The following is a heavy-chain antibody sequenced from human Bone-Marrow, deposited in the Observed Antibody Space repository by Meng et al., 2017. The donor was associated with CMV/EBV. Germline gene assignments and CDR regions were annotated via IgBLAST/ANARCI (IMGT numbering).Heavy chain of an antibody. Sequence: GESLKISCAASEFTFSTYTMHWVRQAPGKGLEWVAILSYDGGHKECADSVKGRFTISRDNSKNTLYLQMNSLRAEDTAVYYCAKDYCSSTSCSSFQHWGQGTLVTVSS. CDR1: EFTFSTYT. J-gene: IGHJ1*01. D-gene: IGHD2-2*01. CDR2: LSYDGGHK. CDR3: AKDYCSSTSCSSFQH. V-gene: IGHV3-30*04.